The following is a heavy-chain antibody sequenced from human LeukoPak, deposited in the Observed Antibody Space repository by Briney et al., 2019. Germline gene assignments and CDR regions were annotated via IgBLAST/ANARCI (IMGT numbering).Heavy chain of an antibody. J-gene: IGHJ3*02. CDR3: ARFTGNAFDI. Sequence: PGGSLRLSCAASGFTFSSYAMHWVRQAPGKGLEYVSAINSNGGNTYYGNSAKGRFTISRDNSKNTLYLQMGSLRAEDMAVYYCARFTGNAFDIWGQGTMVTVSS. D-gene: IGHD3-10*01. V-gene: IGHV3-64*01. CDR1: GFTFSSYA. CDR2: INSNGGNT.